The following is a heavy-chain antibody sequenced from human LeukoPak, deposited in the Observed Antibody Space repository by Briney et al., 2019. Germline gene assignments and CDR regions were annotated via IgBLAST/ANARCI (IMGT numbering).Heavy chain of an antibody. D-gene: IGHD3-10*01. CDR2: MNPDTGDT. CDR3: TRGSLSGSSRDY. CDR1: GYTFTGYD. J-gene: IGHJ4*02. V-gene: IGHV1-8*01. Sequence: ASVRVSCKASGYTFTGYDINWVRQATGQGLEWMGWMNPDTGDTGYAPNFQGRVAMTRDTSIDTAYMQLTGLTSHDTAIYYCTRGSLSGSSRDYWGQGTLVNVSS.